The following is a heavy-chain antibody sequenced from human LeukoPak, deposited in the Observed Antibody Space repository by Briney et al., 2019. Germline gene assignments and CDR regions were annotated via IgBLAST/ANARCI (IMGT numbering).Heavy chain of an antibody. CDR3: ARGGDNYYDSSGYLSIS. CDR1: GYTFTSYG. D-gene: IGHD3-22*01. CDR2: MNPNSGNT. V-gene: IGHV1-8*02. J-gene: IGHJ4*02. Sequence: ASVKVSCKASGYTFTSYGISWVRQATGQGLEWMGWMNPNSGNTGYAQKFQGRVTMTRNTSISTAYMELSSLRSEDTAVYYCARGGDNYYDSSGYLSISWGQGTLVTVSS.